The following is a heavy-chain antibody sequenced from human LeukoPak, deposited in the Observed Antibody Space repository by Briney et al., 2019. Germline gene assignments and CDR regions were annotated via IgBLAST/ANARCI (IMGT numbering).Heavy chain of an antibody. CDR2: INPSGGST. V-gene: IGHV1-46*01. CDR3: ARALWGSYRYTSDY. J-gene: IGHJ4*02. CDR1: GYTFTSYY. D-gene: IGHD3-16*02. Sequence: GASVKVSCKASGYTFTSYYIHWVRQAPREVLEWMGIINPSGGSTGYAQKFQDRVTMSRDTSTSTVYMELSSLRSEDTAVYYCARALWGSYRYTSDYWGQGTLVTVSS.